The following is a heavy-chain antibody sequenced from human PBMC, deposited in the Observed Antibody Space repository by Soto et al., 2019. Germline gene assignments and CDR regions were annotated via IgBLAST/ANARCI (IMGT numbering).Heavy chain of an antibody. J-gene: IGHJ4*02. CDR1: GYSFSSYW. Sequence: GESLKISCKGSGYSFSSYWIGWVRQMPGKGLEWMGIIFPSDSDTKYRPSFQGQVTISADLSISTAYLQWSSLKASDTAIYYCATPYFNYADWGEGTFVTVPS. CDR2: IFPSDSDT. D-gene: IGHD3-16*01. V-gene: IGHV5-51*01. CDR3: ATPYFNYAD.